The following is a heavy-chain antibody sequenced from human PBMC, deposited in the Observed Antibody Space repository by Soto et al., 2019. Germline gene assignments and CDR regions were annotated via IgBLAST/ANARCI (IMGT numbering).Heavy chain of an antibody. CDR3: AWEMICCFMDV. V-gene: IGHV4-34*01. CDR1: EGSVIGYG. Sequence: SETLSLTCAVWEGSVIGYGCSCILKPPGKGLEWIGEINHSGSTNYNPSLKSRVTISVDTSKNQFSLKLSSVTDADSAVYNCAWEMICCFMDVWGTGPPVPVSS. CDR2: INHSGST. D-gene: IGHD1-26*01. J-gene: IGHJ6*04.